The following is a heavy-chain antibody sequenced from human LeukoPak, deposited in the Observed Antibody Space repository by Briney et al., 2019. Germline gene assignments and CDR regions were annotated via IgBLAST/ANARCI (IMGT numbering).Heavy chain of an antibody. CDR1: GGSFSGYY. CDR2: INHSGST. D-gene: IGHD3-3*01. V-gene: IGHV4-34*01. J-gene: IGHJ6*02. Sequence: PSETLSLTCAVYGGSFSGYYWSWTRQPPGKGLEWIGEINHSGSTNYNPSLKSRVTISVDTSKNQFSLKLSSVTAADTAVYYCARSRITIFGIDLYGMDVWGQGTTVTVSS. CDR3: ARSRITIFGIDLYGMDV.